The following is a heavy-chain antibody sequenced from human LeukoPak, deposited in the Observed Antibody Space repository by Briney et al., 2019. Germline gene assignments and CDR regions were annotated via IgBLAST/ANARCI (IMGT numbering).Heavy chain of an antibody. CDR3: ARASIVVVTAHGAFDI. V-gene: IGHV4-38-2*02. D-gene: IGHD2-21*02. CDR1: GYSISSGYY. Sequence: PSETLSLTCTVSGYSISSGYYWGWIRQPPGKGLEWIGFIYYSGTTNYNPSLKSRVTISVDMSKNQFSLKLSSVTAADTAVYYCARASIVVVTAHGAFDIWGQGTMVTVSS. J-gene: IGHJ3*02. CDR2: IYYSGTT.